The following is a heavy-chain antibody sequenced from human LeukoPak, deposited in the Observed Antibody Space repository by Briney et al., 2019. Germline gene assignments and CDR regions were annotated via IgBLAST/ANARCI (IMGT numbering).Heavy chain of an antibody. CDR2: ISGSGGST. CDR3: AELGITMIGGV. D-gene: IGHD3-10*02. V-gene: IGHV3-23*01. CDR1: GFTFSSYA. Sequence: WGSLRLSCAASGFTFSSYAMSWVRQAPGKGLEWVSAISGSGGSTYYADSVRGRFTISRDNAKNSLYLQMNSLRAEDTAVYYCAELGITMIGGVWGKGTTVTISS. J-gene: IGHJ6*04.